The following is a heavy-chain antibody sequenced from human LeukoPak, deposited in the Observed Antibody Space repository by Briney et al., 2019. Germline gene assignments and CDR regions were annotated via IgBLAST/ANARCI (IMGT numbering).Heavy chain of an antibody. CDR1: GFTFSSYA. CDR3: ARDLRRLFAIFGRTPPPEIDP. V-gene: IGHV3-30-3*01. D-gene: IGHD3-3*01. Sequence: GGSLRLSCAASGFTFSSYAMHWVRQAPGKGLEWVAAISYDGSNKYYADSVKGRFTISRDNSKNTLYLQMNSLRAEDTAVYYCARDLRRLFAIFGRTPPPEIDPWGQGTLVTVSS. CDR2: ISYDGSNK. J-gene: IGHJ5*02.